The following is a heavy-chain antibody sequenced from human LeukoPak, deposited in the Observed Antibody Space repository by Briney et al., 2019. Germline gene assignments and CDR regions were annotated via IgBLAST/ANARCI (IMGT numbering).Heavy chain of an antibody. CDR2: IDPSGTAL. V-gene: IGHV3-11*01. Sequence: GGSLRLSCAASGFTIRDYVMSWVRQAPGKGLEWVSYIDPSGTALYYADSVKGRFTVSRDNGKNSLSLQLRSLSAEDTALYYCARAAYNWNWGQGTLVTVSS. D-gene: IGHD1-20*01. CDR3: ARAAYNWN. CDR1: GFTIRDYV. J-gene: IGHJ4*02.